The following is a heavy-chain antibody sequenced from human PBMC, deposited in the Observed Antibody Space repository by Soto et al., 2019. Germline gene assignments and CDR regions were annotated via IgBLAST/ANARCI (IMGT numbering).Heavy chain of an antibody. D-gene: IGHD1-1*01. V-gene: IGHV4-61*01. J-gene: IGHJ3*02. CDR2: MSHSGGT. CDR3: ARVERGTATTVVDAFDI. Sequence: NPSETLSLTCAVSGGFVSSGNYYWSWIRQPPGKGLEWIGEMSHSGGTHFNPSLKSRVTISVDTSKNQFSLKMSSVTAADTALYYCARVERGTATTVVDAFDIWGPGTMVTVSS. CDR1: GGFVSSGNYY.